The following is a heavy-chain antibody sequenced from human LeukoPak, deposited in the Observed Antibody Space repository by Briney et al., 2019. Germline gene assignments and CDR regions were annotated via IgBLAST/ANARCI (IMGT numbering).Heavy chain of an antibody. D-gene: IGHD5-18*01. Sequence: GSLRLSCAASGFTFSSYWMSWVRQAPGKGLEWVANVKKDGSEKYYVDSVKGRFTISRDNAKTSLYLQMNSLRAEDTAVYYCARDLSGVTGYTYGRGIDYWGQGTLVTVSS. J-gene: IGHJ4*02. V-gene: IGHV3-7*01. CDR3: ARDLSGVTGYTYGRGIDY. CDR1: GFTFSSYW. CDR2: VKKDGSEK.